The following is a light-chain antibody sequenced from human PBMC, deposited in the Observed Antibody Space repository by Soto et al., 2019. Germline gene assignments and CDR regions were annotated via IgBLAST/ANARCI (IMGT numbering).Light chain of an antibody. CDR1: QSISSW. J-gene: IGKJ4*01. V-gene: IGKV1-5*03. Sequence: DIQMTQSPSTLSASVGDRVTITCRASQSISSWLAWYQQKPGKAPKLLIYKASSLESGVPSSFSGSGSGTEFTLIISSLQPDDFATYYCQQFNDYPLTFGGGTKVDIK. CDR2: KAS. CDR3: QQFNDYPLT.